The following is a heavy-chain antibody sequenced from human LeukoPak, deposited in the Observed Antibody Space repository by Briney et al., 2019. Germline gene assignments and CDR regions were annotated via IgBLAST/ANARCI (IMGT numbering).Heavy chain of an antibody. V-gene: IGHV3-21*01. CDR2: ISSGSSYT. D-gene: IGHD6-25*01. CDR1: GFTFSSYT. Sequence: GGSLRLSCAASGFTFSSYTMNWVRQAPGKGLEWVSSISSGSSYTYYADSVKGRFTISGDNAKISLYLQMNSLRAEDTAVYYCASRLYYFDYWGQGTLVTVSS. J-gene: IGHJ4*02. CDR3: ASRLYYFDY.